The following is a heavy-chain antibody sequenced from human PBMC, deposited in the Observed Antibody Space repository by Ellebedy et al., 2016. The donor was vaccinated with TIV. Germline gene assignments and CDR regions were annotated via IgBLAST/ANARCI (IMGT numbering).Heavy chain of an antibody. D-gene: IGHD6-13*01. V-gene: IGHV3-11*04. Sequence: GESLKISXAASGFTFSDYYMSWIRQAPGKGLEWVSYISSSGSTIYYADSVKGRFTISRDNAKNSLYLQMNSLRAEDTAVYYCAKDLSGAAAGDGFDYWGQGTLVTVSS. CDR2: ISSSGSTI. CDR3: AKDLSGAAAGDGFDY. J-gene: IGHJ4*02. CDR1: GFTFSDYY.